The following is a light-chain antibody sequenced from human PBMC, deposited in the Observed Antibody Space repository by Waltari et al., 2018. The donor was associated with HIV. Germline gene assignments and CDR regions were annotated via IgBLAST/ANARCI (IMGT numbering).Light chain of an antibody. CDR2: AAS. Sequence: DIQMTKSPSSLSASVGDRVTITCRASQSISNYLNWYQQKPGKAPKLLIYAASSLQSGVPSRFSGSGSGTDFTLTISSLQPEDFATYYCQQSYSTPYSFGQGTKLEIK. CDR1: QSISNY. J-gene: IGKJ2*03. V-gene: IGKV1-39*01. CDR3: QQSYSTPYS.